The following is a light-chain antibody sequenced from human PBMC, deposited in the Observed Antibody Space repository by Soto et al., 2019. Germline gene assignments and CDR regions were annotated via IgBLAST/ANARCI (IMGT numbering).Light chain of an antibody. V-gene: IGKV3-15*01. CDR3: QQYINWPLT. CDR2: GAS. J-gene: IGKJ4*01. Sequence: EIVMTQSPATLSVSPGERATLSCRASQSVNTNLAWYQQKPGQAPRILIYGASTRATGIPARFSGSGSGTEFTLTISSLQSEDFAVYYCQQYINWPLTFGGGTKVEMK. CDR1: QSVNTN.